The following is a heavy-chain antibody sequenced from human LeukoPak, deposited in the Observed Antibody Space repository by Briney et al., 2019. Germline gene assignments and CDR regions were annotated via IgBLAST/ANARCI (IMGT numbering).Heavy chain of an antibody. CDR1: GFTLSSYG. Sequence: GGSLRLSCAASGFTLSSYGMHWVRQALGNGLEWVAVIWYDGIKKYYADSVKGRFTISRDESKNTVQLQMNSLRAEDTAEYFCAGADSFGWYNYWGRGTLVTVSS. J-gene: IGHJ4*02. V-gene: IGHV3-33*01. CDR2: IWYDGIKK. CDR3: AGADSFGWYNY. D-gene: IGHD6-19*01.